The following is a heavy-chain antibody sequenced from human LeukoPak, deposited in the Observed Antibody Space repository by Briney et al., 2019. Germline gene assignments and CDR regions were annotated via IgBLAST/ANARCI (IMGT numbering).Heavy chain of an antibody. CDR3: VKADYDYVWGSYRLDY. CDR1: GFTFSSYA. D-gene: IGHD3-16*02. CDR2: ISSNGGST. Sequence: GRSLRLSCSASGFTFSSYAMHWVRQAPGKGLEYVSAISSNGGSTYYADSVKGRFTISRDNSKNTLYLQMSSLRAEDTAVYYCVKADYDYVWGSYRLDYWGQGTLVTVSS. J-gene: IGHJ4*02. V-gene: IGHV3-64D*06.